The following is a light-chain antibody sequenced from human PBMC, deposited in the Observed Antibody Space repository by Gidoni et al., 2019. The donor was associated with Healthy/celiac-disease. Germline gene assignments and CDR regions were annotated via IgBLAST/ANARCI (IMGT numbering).Light chain of an antibody. CDR1: QRVSSY. V-gene: IGKV3-11*01. Sequence: EIVLTQSPATLSLSPGERATLSCRASQRVSSYLAWYQQKPGQAPSLLIYDASNRATGIPPRFSGSGSGTAFTLTISSLEPEDFAVYYCQQRSNWPSITFXXXTRLEIK. CDR3: QQRSNWPSIT. CDR2: DAS. J-gene: IGKJ5*01.